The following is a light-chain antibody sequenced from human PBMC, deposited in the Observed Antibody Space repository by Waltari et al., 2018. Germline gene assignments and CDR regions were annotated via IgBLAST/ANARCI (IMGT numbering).Light chain of an antibody. J-gene: IGKJ2*01. CDR2: GAS. Sequence: EIVLTQSPGTLSLSPWERATLSCRASQSVSNNYLAWYQQKPGQAPRLLIYGASSRATGIPDRFSGSGSGTDFTLTISRLEPEDFAMYYCQQYGSSSVTFGQGTKLEIK. V-gene: IGKV3-20*01. CDR3: QQYGSSSVT. CDR1: QSVSNNY.